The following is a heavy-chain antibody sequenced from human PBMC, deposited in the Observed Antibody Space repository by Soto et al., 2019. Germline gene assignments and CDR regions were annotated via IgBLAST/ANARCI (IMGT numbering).Heavy chain of an antibody. J-gene: IGHJ4*02. Sequence: PSETLSLTCTVSGGSISSSSYYWGWIRQPPGKGLEWIGSIYYSGSTYYNPSLKSRVTISVDTSKNQFSLKLSSVTAADTAVYYCARGQRTYYDYIWGGYRPRAFDYWGQGTLVTVSS. CDR1: GGSISSSSYY. D-gene: IGHD3-16*02. CDR3: ARGQRTYYDYIWGGYRPRAFDY. CDR2: IYYSGST. V-gene: IGHV4-39*01.